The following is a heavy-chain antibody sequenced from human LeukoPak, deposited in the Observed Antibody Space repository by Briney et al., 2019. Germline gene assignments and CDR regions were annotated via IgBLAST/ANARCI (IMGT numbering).Heavy chain of an antibody. V-gene: IGHV3-20*04. J-gene: IGHJ6*03. CDR3: AREHLYYDFWSGYYPLYYYYYYMDV. D-gene: IGHD3-3*01. CDR1: GFTFDDYD. CDR2: INWNGGST. Sequence: PGGSLRLSCAASGFTFDDYDMSWVRQAPGKGLEWVSGINWNGGSTGYADSVKGRFTISRDNAKNSLYLQMSSLRAEDTALYYCAREHLYYDFWSGYYPLYYYYYYMDVWGKGTTVTVSS.